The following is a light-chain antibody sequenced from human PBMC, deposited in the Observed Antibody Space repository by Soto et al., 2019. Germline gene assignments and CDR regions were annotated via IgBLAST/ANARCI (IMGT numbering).Light chain of an antibody. V-gene: IGKV3-20*01. CDR1: QSVSSNY. CDR3: QQYGSSYT. Sequence: EIVLTQSPGTLSLSPGERATLSCRASQSVSSNYLAWYQQKPGQAPRLFIYGASSRATGIPDRFSGSGSGTDFTLTISRLEPEDFAVYYCQQYGSSYTLGQGTKLEIK. CDR2: GAS. J-gene: IGKJ2*01.